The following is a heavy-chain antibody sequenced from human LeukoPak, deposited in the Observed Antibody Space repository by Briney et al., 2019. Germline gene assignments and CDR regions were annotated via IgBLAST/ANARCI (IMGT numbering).Heavy chain of an antibody. Sequence: SETLSLTCTVSGGSISSHYWSWIRQPPGKGLEWIGYIYYSGGTNYNPSLKSRVTISVDTSKNQFSLKLSSVTAADAAVYYCARYSGSQDIDYWGQGTLVTVSS. D-gene: IGHD1-26*01. CDR3: ARYSGSQDIDY. CDR2: IYYSGGT. J-gene: IGHJ4*02. CDR1: GGSISSHY. V-gene: IGHV4-59*11.